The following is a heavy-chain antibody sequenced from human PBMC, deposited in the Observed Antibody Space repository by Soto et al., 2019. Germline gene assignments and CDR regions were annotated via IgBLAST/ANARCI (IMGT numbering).Heavy chain of an antibody. Sequence: LRLSFAASGFTFISYAIHWVRQAPGKGLEWVAVISYDGSNKYYADSVKGRFTISRDNSKNTLYLQMNSLRAEDTAVYYCARSSYGSGSYPYYYGMDVWGQGTTVTVSS. CDR2: ISYDGSNK. CDR3: ARSSYGSGSYPYYYGMDV. J-gene: IGHJ6*02. D-gene: IGHD3-10*01. V-gene: IGHV3-30-3*01. CDR1: GFTFISYA.